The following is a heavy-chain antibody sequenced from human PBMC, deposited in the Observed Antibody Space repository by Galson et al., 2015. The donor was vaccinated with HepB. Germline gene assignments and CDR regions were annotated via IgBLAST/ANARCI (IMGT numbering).Heavy chain of an antibody. CDR1: GYTFTGYY. J-gene: IGHJ5*02. CDR2: INPNSGGT. D-gene: IGHD6-19*01. CDR3: ARAIAVAGTPNWFDP. V-gene: IGHV1-2*02. Sequence: VKVSCKASGYTFTGYYIHWVRQAPGQGLEWMGWINPNSGGTNFAQKFQGRVTMTRDTSISTAYMELSRLRSDDTAVYYCARAIAVAGTPNWFDPWGQGTLVSVSS.